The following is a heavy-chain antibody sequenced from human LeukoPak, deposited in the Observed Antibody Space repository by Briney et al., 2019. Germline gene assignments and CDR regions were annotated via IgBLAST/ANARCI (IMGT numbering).Heavy chain of an antibody. V-gene: IGHV3-23*01. CDR2: ISGSGGST. J-gene: IGHJ4*02. Sequence: GGSLRLSCAASGFTFSSYAMNWVRQAPGKGLEWVSAISGSGGSTYYADSVKGRFTISRDNSKNTLYLQMNSLRAEDTAVYYCAKDRFSYYDSSGYYDYYFDYWGQGTLVTVSS. CDR1: GFTFSSYA. D-gene: IGHD3-22*01. CDR3: AKDRFSYYDSSGYYDYYFDY.